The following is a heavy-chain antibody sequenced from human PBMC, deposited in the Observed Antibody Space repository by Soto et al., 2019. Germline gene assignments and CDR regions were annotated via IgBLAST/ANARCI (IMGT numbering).Heavy chain of an antibody. CDR1: CYTFTSYG. J-gene: IGHJ4*02. D-gene: IGHD4-17*01. Sequence: ASVTVSCKASCYTFTSYGISWVRQAPGQGLEWMGWISAYNGNTNYAQKLQGRVTMTTDTSTSTAYMELRSLRSDDTAVYYCARDEYGVDFDYWGQGTLVTVSS. CDR3: ARDEYGVDFDY. CDR2: ISAYNGNT. V-gene: IGHV1-18*01.